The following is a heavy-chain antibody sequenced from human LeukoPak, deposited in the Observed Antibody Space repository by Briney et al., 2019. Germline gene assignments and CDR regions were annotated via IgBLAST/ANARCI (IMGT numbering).Heavy chain of an antibody. CDR1: GGSFSGYY. CDR3: ARYDSSGYVDY. J-gene: IGHJ4*02. CDR2: INHSGST. D-gene: IGHD3-22*01. Sequence: SETLSLTCAVYGGSFSGYYWSWIRQPPGKGLEWIGEINHSGSTNYNPSLKSRVTISVDTSKNQFSLKLSSVTAADTAVYYCARYDSSGYVDYWGQGTLVTVSS. V-gene: IGHV4-34*01.